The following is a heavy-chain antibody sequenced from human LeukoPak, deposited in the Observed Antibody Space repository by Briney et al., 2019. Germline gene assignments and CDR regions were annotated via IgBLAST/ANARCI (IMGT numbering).Heavy chain of an antibody. V-gene: IGHV4-39*01. J-gene: IGHJ1*01. Sequence: PSETLSLTCTVSGGSISSSSYYWGWIRQPPGKGLEWFGSIYFSGSTYYNPSLKSRVTISVDTSKNQLSLKLSSVTAADTAVYYCASGGPESNWGQGTLVTVSS. CDR1: GGSISSSSYY. CDR2: IYFSGST. CDR3: ASGGPESN. D-gene: IGHD3-16*01.